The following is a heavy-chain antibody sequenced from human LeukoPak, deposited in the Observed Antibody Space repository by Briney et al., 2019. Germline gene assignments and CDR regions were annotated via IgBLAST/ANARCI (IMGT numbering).Heavy chain of an antibody. D-gene: IGHD3-22*01. CDR2: IYYSGST. V-gene: IGHV4-39*07. J-gene: IGHJ3*02. Sequence: PSETLSLTCTVSGGSISSSSYYWGWIRQPPGKGLEWIGSIYYSGSTYYNPSLKSRVTISVDTSKNQFSLRLSSVTAADTAVYYCARGWDYYDSSRSRSDAFDIWGQGTMVTVSS. CDR1: GGSISSSSYY. CDR3: ARGWDYYDSSRSRSDAFDI.